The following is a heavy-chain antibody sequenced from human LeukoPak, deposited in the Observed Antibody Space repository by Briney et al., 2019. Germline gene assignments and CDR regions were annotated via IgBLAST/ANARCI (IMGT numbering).Heavy chain of an antibody. CDR2: ISGSGGST. D-gene: IGHD3-22*01. CDR3: ARYYDSSGYYYSTPYYFDY. CDR1: GFTFSSYA. J-gene: IGHJ4*02. Sequence: PGGSLRLSCAASGFTFSSYAMSWVRQAPGKGLEWVSAISGSGGSTYYADSVKGRFTISRDNSKNTLYLQMNSLRAEDTAVYYCARYYDSSGYYYSTPYYFDYWGQGTLVTVSS. V-gene: IGHV3-23*01.